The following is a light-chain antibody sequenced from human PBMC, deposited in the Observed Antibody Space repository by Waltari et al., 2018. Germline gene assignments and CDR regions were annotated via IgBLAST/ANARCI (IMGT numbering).Light chain of an antibody. J-gene: IGLJ1*01. CDR1: SLRDYY. V-gene: IGLV3-19*01. Sequence: SSELPQDPVVSVALGQTVSIRCQGDSLRDYYANWYHQKPGQAPVLVMYGKNNRPSGIPDRFSGSYSGTTASLIITGAQAEDEGDYYCNSRDSRGHPLVFGTGTKVTVL. CDR2: GKN. CDR3: NSRDSRGHPLV.